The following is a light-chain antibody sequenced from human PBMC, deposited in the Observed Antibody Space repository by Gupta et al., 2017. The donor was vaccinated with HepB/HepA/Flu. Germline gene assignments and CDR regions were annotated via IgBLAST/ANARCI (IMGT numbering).Light chain of an antibody. J-gene: IGKJ2*01. V-gene: IGKV6-21*01. CDR3: HHTSSFPYT. CDR1: PSIGSS. CDR2: YAS. Sequence: EIVLTQSPDFQSGPPQEKVTIPCRASPSIGSSLHWYQQKPDQSPKLLIKYASQTFSGVPSRFSGSGSGTDFTLTINSLEAEDAATYYCHHTSSFPYTFGQGTKLEIK.